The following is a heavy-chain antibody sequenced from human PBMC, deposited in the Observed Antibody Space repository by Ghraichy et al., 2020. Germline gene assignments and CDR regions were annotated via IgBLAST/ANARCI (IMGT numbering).Heavy chain of an antibody. V-gene: IGHV3-21*01. D-gene: IGHD3-10*01. CDR3: ASRRELGHY. Sequence: MGWGRQAPGKGLEWVSSISGSGFSTYYADSGKGRFTISRDNAKKSLYLQMNSLRDEDTAVYYCASRRELGHYWGQGTLVTVSS. CDR2: ISGSGFST. J-gene: IGHJ4*02.